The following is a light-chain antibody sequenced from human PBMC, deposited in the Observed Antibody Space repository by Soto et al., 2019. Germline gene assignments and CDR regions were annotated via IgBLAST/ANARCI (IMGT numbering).Light chain of an antibody. CDR2: EVN. J-gene: IGLJ1*01. Sequence: QSVLTQPASISGSPGQSITISCTGTSSDVGGYNFVSWYQQHPGKAPKVLIYEVNKRPSGISNRFSGSKSGNTASLTVSGLQAEDEAYYFCCSYGGSSTYVFGSGTKVTVL. V-gene: IGLV2-23*02. CDR1: SSDVGGYNF. CDR3: CSYGGSSTYV.